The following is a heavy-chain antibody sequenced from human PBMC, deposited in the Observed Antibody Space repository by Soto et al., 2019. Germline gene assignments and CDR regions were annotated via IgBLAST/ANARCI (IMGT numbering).Heavy chain of an antibody. V-gene: IGHV1-2*02. CDR3: ARDLAKGGGSAGFDY. Sequence: GASVKVSWKASGYTLTVYYMHWVRQAPGQGLEWMGWINPKSGGTMYPQKFQGRVTMTWDTSISTAYMALTRLRSDDTAVYYCARDLAKGGGSAGFDYWGQGTLVTVSS. CDR1: GYTLTVYY. D-gene: IGHD1-26*01. J-gene: IGHJ4*02. CDR2: INPKSGGT.